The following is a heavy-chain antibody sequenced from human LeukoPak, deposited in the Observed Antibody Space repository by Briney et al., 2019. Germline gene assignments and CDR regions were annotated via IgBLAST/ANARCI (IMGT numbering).Heavy chain of an antibody. CDR1: GFTVSSNY. V-gene: IGHV3-66*01. D-gene: IGHD5-18*01. J-gene: IGHJ4*02. CDR2: IYSGGST. Sequence: GGSLRLSCAASGFTVSSNYMSWVRQAPGKGLEWVSVIYSGGSTYYADSVKGRFTISRDNAKNTLYLQMNSLRAEDTAVYYCARARGYSYDNYFDYWGQGTLVTVSS. CDR3: ARARGYSYDNYFDY.